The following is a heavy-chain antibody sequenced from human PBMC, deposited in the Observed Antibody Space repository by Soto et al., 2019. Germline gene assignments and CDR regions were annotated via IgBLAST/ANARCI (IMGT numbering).Heavy chain of an antibody. D-gene: IGHD3-10*01. CDR3: ARDQSPWFGETHFNWFDP. Sequence: GGSLRLSCAASGFTFSSYGMHWVRQAPGKGLEWVAVIWYDGSNKYYADSVKGRFTISRDNSKNTLYLQMNSLRAEDTAVYYCARDQSPWFGETHFNWFDPGGHGTLVTVAS. J-gene: IGHJ5*02. CDR2: IWYDGSNK. CDR1: GFTFSSYG. V-gene: IGHV3-33*01.